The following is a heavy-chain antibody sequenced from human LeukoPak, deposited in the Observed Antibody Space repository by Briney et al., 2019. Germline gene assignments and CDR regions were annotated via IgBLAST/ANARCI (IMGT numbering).Heavy chain of an antibody. Sequence: ASVKVSCKASGYTFTGYYMHWVRQAPGQGLEWMGRINPNRGGTNYAQKFQGRVTMTRDTSISTAYMELSRLRSDDTAVYYCARDLRYYYGSGSYPFDYGGQGTLVTVSS. J-gene: IGHJ4*02. CDR1: GYTFTGYY. V-gene: IGHV1-2*06. CDR3: ARDLRYYYGSGSYPFDY. CDR2: INPNRGGT. D-gene: IGHD3-10*01.